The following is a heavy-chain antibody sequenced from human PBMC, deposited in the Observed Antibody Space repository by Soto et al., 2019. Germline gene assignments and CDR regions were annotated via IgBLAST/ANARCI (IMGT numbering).Heavy chain of an antibody. CDR2: ISSSSSTI. D-gene: IGHD6-19*01. J-gene: IGHJ5*02. CDR3: AREGSSGWNGLNWFDP. V-gene: IGHV3-48*01. CDR1: GFTFSSYS. Sequence: EVQLVESGGGLVQPGGSLRLSCAASGFTFSSYSMNWVRQAPGKGLEWVSYISSSSSTIYYADSVKGRFTISRDNAKNSLYRQRNSLRAEDTAVYYWAREGSSGWNGLNWFDPWGQGTLVTVSS.